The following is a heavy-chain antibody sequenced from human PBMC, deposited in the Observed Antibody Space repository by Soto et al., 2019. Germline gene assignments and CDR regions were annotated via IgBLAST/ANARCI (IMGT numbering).Heavy chain of an antibody. CDR2: TYYRSKWFH. V-gene: IGHV6-1*01. J-gene: IGHJ3*01. D-gene: IGHD3-10*01. Sequence: QGQLQQSGPGLVKPSQTLSLTCAISGDSVSSDITSWNWIRQSPSRGLEWLGRTYYRSKWFHDYAASVKSRITINPDTSKNPFSLELNSMTPADTAVYYCARGNALDVWGQGTVVTVSS. CDR1: GDSVSSDITS. CDR3: ARGNALDV.